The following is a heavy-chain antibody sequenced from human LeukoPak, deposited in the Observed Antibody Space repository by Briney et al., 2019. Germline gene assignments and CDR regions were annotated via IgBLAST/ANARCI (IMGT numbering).Heavy chain of an antibody. CDR3: ARTYYDSRGYYYFDY. V-gene: IGHV1-2*02. D-gene: IGHD3-22*01. J-gene: IGHJ4*02. CDR1: GYTFTAYY. CDR2: INPNSGGT. Sequence: GASVKVSCKASGYTFTAYYIHWVRQAPGQGLEWMGWINPNSGGTNYARKFQGRVTMTRDTSITTAYMELTRLMSDETAVYYCARTYYDSRGYYYFDYWGQGTLDTV.